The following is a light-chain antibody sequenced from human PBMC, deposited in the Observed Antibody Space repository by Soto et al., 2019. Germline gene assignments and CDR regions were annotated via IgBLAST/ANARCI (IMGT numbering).Light chain of an antibody. CDR3: QQYNNWWT. CDR2: GAS. J-gene: IGKJ1*01. CDR1: QSVNSN. Sequence: EIVMTQSPATLSVSPGERPTLSCRASQSVNSNLAWYQQKPGQAPRLLISGASTRATGIPARFSGSGSETEFTLTISSLQSEDLAVYYCQQYNNWWTFGQGTKVEIK. V-gene: IGKV3-15*01.